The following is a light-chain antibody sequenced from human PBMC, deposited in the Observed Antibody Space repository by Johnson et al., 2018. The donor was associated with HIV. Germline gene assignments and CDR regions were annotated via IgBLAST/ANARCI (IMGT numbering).Light chain of an antibody. CDR2: DNN. CDR3: GTWDSSLSFYV. J-gene: IGLJ1*01. V-gene: IGLV1-51*01. Sequence: QSVLTQPPSVSAAPGQKVTISCFGSDSDIGNNYVSWYQQLPGTAPKLLIYDNNKRPSGIPDRFSGSKSGTSATLGITGLQTGDEADYYCGTWDSSLSFYVFGTGTKVTVL. CDR1: DSDIGNNY.